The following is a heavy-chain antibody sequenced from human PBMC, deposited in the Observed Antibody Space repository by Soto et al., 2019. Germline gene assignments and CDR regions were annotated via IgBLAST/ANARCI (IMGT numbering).Heavy chain of an antibody. CDR1: GGTFSSYA. Sequence: QVQLVQSGAEVKKPGSSVKVSCKASGGTFSSYAISWVRQAPGQGLEWMGGIIPIFGTANYAQKFQGRVTITADESTSTAYMELSSLRSEDTAVYYCARGWVYCSSTSCSQYYGMDVWGQRTTVTVSS. D-gene: IGHD2-2*01. CDR3: ARGWVYCSSTSCSQYYGMDV. CDR2: IIPIFGTA. V-gene: IGHV1-69*01. J-gene: IGHJ6*02.